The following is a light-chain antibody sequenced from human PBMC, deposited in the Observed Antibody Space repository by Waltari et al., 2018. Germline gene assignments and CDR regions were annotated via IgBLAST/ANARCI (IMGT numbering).Light chain of an antibody. CDR2: WAS. Sequence: DIVMTQSPDSLAVSLGERATINCKSSQTLLYTSNNKNYLTWYQQKSGQPPKVLIFWASTRESGVVERFNGSGSGTDFTLTINSLQPEDVAVYFCQQYFSSPYTFGQGTKLEIK. V-gene: IGKV4-1*01. J-gene: IGKJ2*01. CDR3: QQYFSSPYT. CDR1: QTLLYTSNNKNY.